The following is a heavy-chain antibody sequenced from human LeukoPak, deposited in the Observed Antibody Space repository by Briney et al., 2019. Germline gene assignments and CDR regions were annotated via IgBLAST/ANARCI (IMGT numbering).Heavy chain of an antibody. CDR1: GGSISSYY. Sequence: SETLSLTCTVSGGSISSYYWSWIRQPPGKGLEWIGYIYYSGSTNYNPSLKSRVTISVDTSKNQFSLKLSSVTAADTTVYYCARASQGRHYYGSGTTFDYWGQGTLVTVSS. J-gene: IGHJ4*02. D-gene: IGHD3-10*01. V-gene: IGHV4-59*01. CDR2: IYYSGST. CDR3: ARASQGRHYYGSGTTFDY.